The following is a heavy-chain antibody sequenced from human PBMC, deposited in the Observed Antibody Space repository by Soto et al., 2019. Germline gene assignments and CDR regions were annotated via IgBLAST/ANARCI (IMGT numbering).Heavy chain of an antibody. V-gene: IGHV3-23*01. CDR3: AKGRYFDWLLYPDY. Sequence: GGSLRLSCAASGFTFSSYARSWVRQAPGKGLEWVSAISGSGGSTYYADSVKGRFTISRDNSKNTLYLQMNSLRAEDTAVYYCAKGRYFDWLLYPDYWGQGTLVTVSS. J-gene: IGHJ4*02. CDR1: GFTFSSYA. D-gene: IGHD3-9*01. CDR2: ISGSGGST.